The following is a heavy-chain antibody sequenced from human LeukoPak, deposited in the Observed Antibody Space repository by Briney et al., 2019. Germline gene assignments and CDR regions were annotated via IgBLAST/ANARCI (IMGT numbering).Heavy chain of an antibody. CDR1: GYTFTSYG. CDR3: ARISLGYCSSTSCYAAVYYYGMDV. D-gene: IGHD2-2*01. CDR2: ISAYNGNT. J-gene: IGHJ6*04. V-gene: IGHV1-18*04. Sequence: ASVKVSCKASGYTFTSYGISWVRQAPGQGLEWMGWISAYNGNTNYAQKLQGRVTMTTDKSTSTAYMELSSLRSEDTAVYYCARISLGYCSSTSCYAAVYYYGMDVWGKGTTVTVSS.